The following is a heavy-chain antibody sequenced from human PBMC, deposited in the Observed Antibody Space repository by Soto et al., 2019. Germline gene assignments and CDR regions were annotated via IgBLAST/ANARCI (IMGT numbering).Heavy chain of an antibody. Sequence: EVQLVESGGGLVKRGGSLRLSCAASGFTFSNAWMNWVRQAPGKGLEWVGRIKSKTDGGTTDYAAPVKGRFTISRDDSKNTLYLQMNSLKTEDTAVYYCTTWIHYDSSGYYQYWGQGTLVTVSS. CDR1: GFTFSNAW. CDR3: TTWIHYDSSGYYQY. CDR2: IKSKTDGGTT. D-gene: IGHD3-22*01. J-gene: IGHJ4*02. V-gene: IGHV3-15*07.